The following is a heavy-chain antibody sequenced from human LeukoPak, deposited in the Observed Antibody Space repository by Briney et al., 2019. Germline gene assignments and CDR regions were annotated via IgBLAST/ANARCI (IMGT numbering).Heavy chain of an antibody. Sequence: SQTLSLTCTVSGGSISSGDYYWSWIRQPPGKGLEWIGYIYYSGSTYYNPSLKSRVTISVDTSKNQFSLKLSSVTAADTAVYYCVMFTFWSGYVDYWGQGTLVTVSS. CDR1: GGSISSGDYY. CDR2: IYYSGST. J-gene: IGHJ4*02. V-gene: IGHV4-30-4*01. CDR3: VMFTFWSGYVDY. D-gene: IGHD3-3*01.